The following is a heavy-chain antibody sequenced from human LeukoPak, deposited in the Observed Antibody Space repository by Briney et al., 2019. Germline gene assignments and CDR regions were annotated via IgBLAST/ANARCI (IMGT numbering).Heavy chain of an antibody. CDR2: IYPKSGGT. Sequence: ASVTVSFKASGYTFTGHYMHWVRQAHGQGLEWMGLIYPKSGGTNYAQKFQSRVTMTRDTSITTAFMELNILKSDDTAVYYCVRDGYSGGAFYIWGQGTMVTVSS. J-gene: IGHJ3*02. V-gene: IGHV1-2*02. CDR3: VRDGYSGGAFYI. CDR1: GYTFTGHY. D-gene: IGHD5-12*01.